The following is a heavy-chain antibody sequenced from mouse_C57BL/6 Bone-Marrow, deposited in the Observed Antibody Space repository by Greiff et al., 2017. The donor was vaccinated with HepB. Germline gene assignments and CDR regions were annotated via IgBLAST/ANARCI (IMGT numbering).Heavy chain of an antibody. CDR1: GFNIKDDY. CDR2: IDPENGDT. CDR3: TTGLRDY. J-gene: IGHJ3*01. D-gene: IGHD1-1*01. Sequence: VQLQQSGAELVRPGASVKLSCTASGFNIKDDYMHWVKQRPEQGLEWIGWIDPENGDTEYASKFQGKATITADTSSNTAYLQLSSLTSEDTAVYYCTTGLRDYWGQGTLVTVSA. V-gene: IGHV14-4*01.